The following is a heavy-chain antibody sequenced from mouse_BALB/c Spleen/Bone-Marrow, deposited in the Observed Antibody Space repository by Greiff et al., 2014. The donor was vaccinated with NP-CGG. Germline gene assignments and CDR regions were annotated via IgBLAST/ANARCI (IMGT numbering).Heavy chain of an antibody. J-gene: IGHJ2*01. Sequence: EVQLQQSGPELVKPGASVKLSCTASGFNIKDTYMHWVKQRPEQGLEWIGRVDPYNGNTKYNQKFQGKATITADKSSNTAYLQLSSLTSEDTAFYYCARYRLGTYFDYWGQGTTLTVSS. CDR2: VDPYNGNT. V-gene: IGHV14-3*02. CDR1: GFNIKDTY. D-gene: IGHD2-14*01. CDR3: ARYRLGTYFDY.